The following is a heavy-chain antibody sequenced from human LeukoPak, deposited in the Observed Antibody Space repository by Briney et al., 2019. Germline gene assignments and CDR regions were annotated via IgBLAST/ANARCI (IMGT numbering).Heavy chain of an antibody. D-gene: IGHD1-26*01. CDR2: IIPILGIA. V-gene: IGHV1-69*04. J-gene: IGHJ3*02. Sequence: RASVKVSCKASGGTFSSYAISWVRQAPGQGLEWMGRIIPILGIANYAQKFQGRVTITADKSTSTAYMELSSLRSEDTAVYYCARDYSGSYKLVSDAFDIWGQGTMVTVSS. CDR3: ARDYSGSYKLVSDAFDI. CDR1: GGTFSSYA.